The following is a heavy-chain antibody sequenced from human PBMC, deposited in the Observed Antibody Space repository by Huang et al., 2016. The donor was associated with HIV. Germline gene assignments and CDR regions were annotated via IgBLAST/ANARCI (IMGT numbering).Heavy chain of an antibody. J-gene: IGHJ3*02. CDR2: ISNDGSNN. V-gene: IGHV3-30-3*01. CDR1: GFPFNNHA. Sequence: QVQLVESGGGVVQPGRSLRLSCAASGFPFNNHARDWVRQAPGKGLDWGAVISNDGSNNYYADSVKGRFTISRDSSKSTLFLHMTSLRTEDTAVYYCARAKDTWDAYDIWGQGTMVIVSS. D-gene: IGHD5-18*01. CDR3: ARAKDTWDAYDI.